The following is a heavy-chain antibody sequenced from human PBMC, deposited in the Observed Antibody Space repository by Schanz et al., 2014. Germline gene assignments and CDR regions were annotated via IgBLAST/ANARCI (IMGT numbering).Heavy chain of an antibody. V-gene: IGHV3-11*04. CDR1: GFTFSDYY. D-gene: IGHD3-16*01. CDR2: ISSSGSSI. J-gene: IGHJ5*02. CDR3: ASDYNYFETEAP. Sequence: QVQLVDSGGGLVKPGGSLRLSCAASGFTFSDYYMHWVRQAPGKGLEWVSSISSSGSSIYYADSVKGRFTISRDNANKSLFLRMNSLRAEDTAVYYCASDYNYFETEAPCGQGTLVTVSS.